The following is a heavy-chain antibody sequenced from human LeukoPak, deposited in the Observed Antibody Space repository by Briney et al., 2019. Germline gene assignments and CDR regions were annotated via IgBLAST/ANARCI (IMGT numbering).Heavy chain of an antibody. CDR2: ISSSGSTI. CDR1: GFTFSDYY. D-gene: IGHD3-10*01. Sequence: PGGSLRLSCAASGFTFSDYYMSWIRQAPGKGLEWVSYISSSGSTIYYADSVKGRFTISRDNAKNSLYLQMNSLRAEDTAVYYCARLRFGESDYYYGMDVWGQGTTVTVSS. J-gene: IGHJ6*02. CDR3: ARLRFGESDYYYGMDV. V-gene: IGHV3-11*01.